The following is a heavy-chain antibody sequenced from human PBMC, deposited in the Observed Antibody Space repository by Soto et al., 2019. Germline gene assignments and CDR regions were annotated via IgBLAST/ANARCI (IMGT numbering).Heavy chain of an antibody. D-gene: IGHD6-19*01. CDR1: GFTFSSYA. J-gene: IGHJ4*02. CDR2: ISGSGGST. V-gene: IGHV3-23*01. Sequence: GGSLRLSCAASGFTFSSYAMSWVRQAPGKGLEWVSAISGSGGSTYYADSVKGRFTISRDNSKNTLYLQMNSLRAEDKAVYYCAKGEWTSYSSGWFSYWGQGTLVTVSS. CDR3: AKGEWTSYSSGWFSY.